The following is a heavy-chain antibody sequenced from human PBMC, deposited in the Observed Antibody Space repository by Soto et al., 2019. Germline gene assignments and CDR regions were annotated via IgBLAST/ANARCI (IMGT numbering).Heavy chain of an antibody. J-gene: IGHJ4*02. CDR1: GFTFSSYS. CDR3: ARTDDFWSGTYIFDY. V-gene: IGHV3-48*02. Sequence: GGSLRLSCAASGFTFSSYSMNWVRQAPGKGLEWVSYISSSSSTIYYADSVKGRFTISRDNAKNSLYLQMNSLRDEDTAVYYCARTDDFWSGTYIFDYWGQGTLVTVSS. D-gene: IGHD3-3*01. CDR2: ISSSSSTI.